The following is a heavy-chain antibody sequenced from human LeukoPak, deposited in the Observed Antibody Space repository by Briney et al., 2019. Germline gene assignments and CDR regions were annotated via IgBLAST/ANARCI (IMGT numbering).Heavy chain of an antibody. D-gene: IGHD6-13*01. Sequence: GWSLRLSCAASGFTFSSYAMHWVRQAPGKGLEWVAVISYDGSNKYCADSVKGRFTISRDNSKNTLYLQMNSLRAEDTAVYYCARANHLGSSSWGPFDYWGQGTLVTVSS. CDR3: ARANHLGSSSWGPFDY. V-gene: IGHV3-30-3*01. CDR2: ISYDGSNK. J-gene: IGHJ4*02. CDR1: GFTFSSYA.